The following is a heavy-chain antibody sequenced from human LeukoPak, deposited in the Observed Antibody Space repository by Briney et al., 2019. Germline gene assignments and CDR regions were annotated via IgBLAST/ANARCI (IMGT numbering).Heavy chain of an antibody. Sequence: GGSLRLSCAASGFTFSGSAMHWVRQASGKGLEWVGRISSKANSYATAYAASVKGRFTISRDDSKNTAYLQMNSLKTEDTAVYYCTISYCGGDCYDYWGQGTLVTVSS. D-gene: IGHD2-21*01. CDR2: ISSKANSYAT. CDR1: GFTFSGSA. J-gene: IGHJ4*02. CDR3: TISYCGGDCYDY. V-gene: IGHV3-73*01.